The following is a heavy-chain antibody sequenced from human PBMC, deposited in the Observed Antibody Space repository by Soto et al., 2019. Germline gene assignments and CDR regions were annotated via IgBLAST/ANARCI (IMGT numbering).Heavy chain of an antibody. CDR1: GGSISSGDYY. V-gene: IGHV4-30-4*01. CDR3: ARQVSIQWFIAFDL. CDR2: IYYSGST. Sequence: PSETLSLTCTVSGGSISSGDYYWSWIRQPPGKGLEWIGYIYYSGSTYYNPSLKSRVTISVDTSKNQFSLKLSSVTAADTAVYLCARQVSIQWFIAFDLWGQGTMVTVSS. D-gene: IGHD3-22*01. J-gene: IGHJ3*01.